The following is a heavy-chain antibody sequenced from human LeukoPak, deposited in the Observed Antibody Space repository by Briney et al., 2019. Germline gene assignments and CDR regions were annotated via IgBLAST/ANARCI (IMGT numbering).Heavy chain of an antibody. V-gene: IGHV4-59*01. J-gene: IGHJ4*02. CDR3: AREKASAGPHFEH. D-gene: IGHD6-13*01. CDR2: NYNRGTT. CDR1: GGSISTYC. Sequence: SETLSLTCFVSGGSISTYCWSWIRQPPGKGLEWIGYNYNRGTTAYNPSLKSRVTISVDRSKNQFSLSLTSVTAADTAFYYCAREKASAGPHFEHWGRGILVTVSS.